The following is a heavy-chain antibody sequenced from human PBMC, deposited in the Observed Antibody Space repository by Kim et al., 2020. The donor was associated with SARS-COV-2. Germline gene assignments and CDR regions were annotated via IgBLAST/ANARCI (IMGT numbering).Heavy chain of an antibody. J-gene: IGHJ5*01. CDR3: ARRTLVIPRIALTRAAVRGGRFDS. V-gene: IGHV4-34*01. CDR1: GASFNDHY. D-gene: IGHD2-21*01. Sequence: SETLSLTCAVYGASFNDHYWSWIRQAPGKGLEWIGEMNHAGSTNYNPSLKSRATVSVDTSKSQMSLRLNSVTAADTATYYCARRTLVIPRIALTRAAVRGGRFDSWGQGVLVSVS. CDR2: MNHAGST.